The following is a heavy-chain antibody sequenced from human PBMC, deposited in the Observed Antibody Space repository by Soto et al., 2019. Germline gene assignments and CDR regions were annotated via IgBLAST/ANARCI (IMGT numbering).Heavy chain of an antibody. CDR3: AKDAQAFDI. CDR1: GFTFSSYA. Sequence: GGSLRLSCAASGFTFSSYAMSWVRQAPGKGLEWVSAISGSGCSTYYADSEKGRFTISRDNSKNTLYLQMTSLSAENAAVYYCAKDAQAFDIWGQGTMVTVSS. V-gene: IGHV3-23*01. J-gene: IGHJ3*02. CDR2: ISGSGCST.